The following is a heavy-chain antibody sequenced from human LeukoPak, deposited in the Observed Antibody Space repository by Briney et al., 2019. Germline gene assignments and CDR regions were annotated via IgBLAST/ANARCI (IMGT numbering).Heavy chain of an antibody. D-gene: IGHD1-26*01. V-gene: IGHV4-59*01. CDR3: ARGEEGLIDY. CDR2: IYYSGST. CDR1: GGSISSYY. J-gene: IGHJ4*02. Sequence: SETLCLTCTVSGGSISSYYWSWIRQPPGKGLEWIGYIYYSGSTSYNPSLKSRVTISVDTSKNQFSLRLSSVTAADTALYYCARGEEGLIDYWGQGTLVTVSS.